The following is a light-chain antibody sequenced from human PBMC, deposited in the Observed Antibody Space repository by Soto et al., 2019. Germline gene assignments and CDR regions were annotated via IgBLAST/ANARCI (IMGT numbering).Light chain of an antibody. CDR2: WAS. Sequence: DIVMTQSPDSLSVSLGERATINCKSSQSVLYSSNNKNYLGWYQQKPGQPPKLLIYWASTRESGVPDRFSGRGSGTEFTLTISSLQPDDFATYYCQQYNSYWSFGQGTKGDIK. V-gene: IGKV4-1*01. J-gene: IGKJ1*01. CDR3: QQYNSYWS. CDR1: QSVLYSSNNKNY.